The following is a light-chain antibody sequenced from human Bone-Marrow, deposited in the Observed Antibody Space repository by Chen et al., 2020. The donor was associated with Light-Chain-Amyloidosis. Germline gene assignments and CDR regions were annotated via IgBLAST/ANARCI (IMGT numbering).Light chain of an antibody. CDR1: SSDVGNFNL. J-gene: IGLJ2*01. V-gene: IGLV2-23*02. CDR2: EVN. Sequence: HSALPPPAPVSGSPAQSITISCTGASSDVGNFNLVSWYQQHPGKAPKLMIFEVNKRPSGVSNSFSGYKSGNTASLTISGLLAEDEADYHCGSYAGSNTVVFGGGTKLTVL. CDR3: GSYAGSNTVV.